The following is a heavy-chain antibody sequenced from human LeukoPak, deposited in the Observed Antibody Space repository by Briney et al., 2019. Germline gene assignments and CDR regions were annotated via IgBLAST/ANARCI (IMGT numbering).Heavy chain of an antibody. V-gene: IGHV3-15*01. Sequence: GGSLRLSCAASGFTLNNAWMSWVRQAPGKGLEWLGRIKRETDGGTIDYAAPVRGRFTISRDDSRNTLYLQMDSLKIEDTAVYYCTTDRYYDNSELQFQHWGQGTLVTVSS. J-gene: IGHJ1*01. CDR3: TTDRYYDNSELQFQH. CDR1: GFTLNNAW. D-gene: IGHD3-22*01. CDR2: IKRETDGGTI.